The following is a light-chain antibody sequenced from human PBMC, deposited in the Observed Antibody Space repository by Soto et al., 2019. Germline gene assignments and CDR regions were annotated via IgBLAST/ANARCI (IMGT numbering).Light chain of an antibody. CDR3: QQYNNWPLT. Sequence: IVMTQSPATLSLSPGERATLSWRASQSVSSYLAWYQQKPGQAPRLLSYGASTRATDIPARFSGSGSGTEFTLTISRLKHEDFALYYCQQYNNWPLTFGGGTKVDNK. J-gene: IGKJ4*01. V-gene: IGKV3-15*01. CDR2: GAS. CDR1: QSVSSY.